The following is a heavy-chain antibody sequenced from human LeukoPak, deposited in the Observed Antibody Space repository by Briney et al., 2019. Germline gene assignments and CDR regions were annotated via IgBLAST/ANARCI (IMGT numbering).Heavy chain of an antibody. V-gene: IGHV3-30*04. J-gene: IGHJ4*02. D-gene: IGHD2-21*02. CDR1: GFTFSSYA. Sequence: GRSLRLSCAASGFTFSSYAMHWVRQAPGKGLEWVAVISYDGSNKYYADSVKGRFTISRDNAKNTLYLQMNSLRAEDTAVYYCANAYCGGDCYGWGQGALVTVSS. CDR2: ISYDGSNK. CDR3: ANAYCGGDCYG.